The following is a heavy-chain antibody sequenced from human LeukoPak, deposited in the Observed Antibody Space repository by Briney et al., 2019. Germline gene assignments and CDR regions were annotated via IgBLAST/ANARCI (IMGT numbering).Heavy chain of an antibody. D-gene: IGHD3/OR15-3a*01. CDR2: MNPNSGNT. V-gene: IGHV1-8*01. Sequence: GASVKVSCKASGYTFTSYDIHWLRQATGQGLEWMGWMNPNSGNTGYAQKFQGRVTMTKNTSITTAYMELSSLRSEDTAVYYCARALSWTTNSYYYMDVWGKGTTVTVSS. CDR1: GYTFTSYD. CDR3: ARALSWTTNSYYYMDV. J-gene: IGHJ6*03.